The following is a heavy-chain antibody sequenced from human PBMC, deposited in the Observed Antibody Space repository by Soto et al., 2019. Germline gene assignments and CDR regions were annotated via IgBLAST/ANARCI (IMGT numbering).Heavy chain of an antibody. CDR1: GYTFTSYG. CDR2: ISAYNGDT. D-gene: IGHD3-10*01. CDR3: ARRLSDRSGSYYPDY. J-gene: IGHJ4*02. V-gene: IGHV1-18*01. Sequence: QVQLVQSGAEVKKPGASVKVSCNTSGYTFTSYGISWLRQAPGQGLEWMGWISAYNGDTNYAPKFQGRVTMTTDTPTSTAYMELRSLRSDDTAVYHCARRLSDRSGSYYPDYWGRGTLVTVSS.